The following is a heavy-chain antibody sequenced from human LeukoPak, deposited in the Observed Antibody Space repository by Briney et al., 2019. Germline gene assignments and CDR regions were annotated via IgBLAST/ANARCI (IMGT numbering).Heavy chain of an antibody. V-gene: IGHV4-59*08. J-gene: IGHJ4*02. Sequence: SETLSLTCTVSGGSISSYYWSWIRQPPGKGLEWIGYIYYSGSTNYNPSLKSRVTISVDTSKNQFSLKLSSVTAADTALYYCARQGERRLQDGLDYWGQGTQVTVSS. D-gene: IGHD2-21*02. CDR2: IYYSGST. CDR3: ARQGERRLQDGLDY. CDR1: GGSISSYY.